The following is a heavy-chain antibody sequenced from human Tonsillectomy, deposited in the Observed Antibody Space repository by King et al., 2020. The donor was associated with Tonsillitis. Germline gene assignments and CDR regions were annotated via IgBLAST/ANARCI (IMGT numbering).Heavy chain of an antibody. V-gene: IGHV3-7*03. D-gene: IGHD3-10*01. Sequence: VQLEESGGGLVQPGGSLRLSCAASGFTFSTSWMNWVRQAPGKGLEWVASIKEDGSEKYYVDSVRGRFTISRDNAKNSLYLQMNSLGAEDTAVHYCARDRGFSAFDIWGQGTMVTVSS. J-gene: IGHJ3*02. CDR1: GFTFSTSW. CDR3: ARDRGFSAFDI. CDR2: IKEDGSEK.